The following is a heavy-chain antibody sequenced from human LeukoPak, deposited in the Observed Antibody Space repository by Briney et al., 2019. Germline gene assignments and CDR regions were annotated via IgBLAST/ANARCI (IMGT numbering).Heavy chain of an antibody. J-gene: IGHJ6*02. V-gene: IGHV1-8*01. CDR3: SSGTYSSRWYSPLPLYYYYYGMDV. D-gene: IGHD6-19*01. Sequence: ASVKVSCKASGYTFTRYDINGGRQAPGQGGEWMGWMNPNSGNTGYAQKFQGRVTMTRNTTRSTAYMQLSSLRSEDTAVYYCSSGTYSSRWYSPLPLYYYYYGMDVWGQGATVTVSS. CDR2: MNPNSGNT. CDR1: GYTFTRYD.